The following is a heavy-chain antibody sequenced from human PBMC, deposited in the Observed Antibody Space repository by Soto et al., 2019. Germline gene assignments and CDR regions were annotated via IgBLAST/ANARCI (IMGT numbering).Heavy chain of an antibody. D-gene: IGHD4-17*01. V-gene: IGHV3-30*18. CDR3: AKEDYGDLDY. Sequence: QVQLVESGGGVVQPGRSLRLSCAASGFTFSNHGMHWVRQAPGKGLEWVAVTSYDGSNKYYADSVKGRFTISRDNSKNTLYLQMNSLRGEDTAVYYCAKEDYGDLDYWGQGTLVTVSS. CDR2: TSYDGSNK. J-gene: IGHJ4*02. CDR1: GFTFSNHG.